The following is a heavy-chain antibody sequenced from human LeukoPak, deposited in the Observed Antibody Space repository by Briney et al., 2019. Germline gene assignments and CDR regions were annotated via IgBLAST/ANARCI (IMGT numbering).Heavy chain of an antibody. CDR2: IYYSGST. CDR1: GGSISSYY. Sequence: SETLSLTCTVSGGSISSYYWSWIRQPPGKGLEWIGYIYYSGSTNYNPSLKSRVTISVDTSKNQLSLRLSSVTAADTAVYYCARLGGFSYNWFDPWGQGTLVTVSS. D-gene: IGHD1-26*01. J-gene: IGHJ5*02. V-gene: IGHV4-59*12. CDR3: ARLGGFSYNWFDP.